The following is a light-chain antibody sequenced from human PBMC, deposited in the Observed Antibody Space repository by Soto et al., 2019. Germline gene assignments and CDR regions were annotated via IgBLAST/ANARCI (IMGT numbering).Light chain of an antibody. J-gene: IGKJ1*01. CDR2: GAS. CDR1: QSVSSSY. Sequence: EIVLTQSPGTLSLSLGERATLSCRASQSVSSSYLAWYQQKPGQAPRLLLYGASSRATGIPDRFSGSGSETGFTLTISRLEPEDFAVYYCQQYGNSPRTFGQGTKVEIK. V-gene: IGKV3-20*01. CDR3: QQYGNSPRT.